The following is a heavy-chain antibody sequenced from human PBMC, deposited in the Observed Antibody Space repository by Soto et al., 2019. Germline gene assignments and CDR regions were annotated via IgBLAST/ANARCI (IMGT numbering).Heavy chain of an antibody. CDR3: AGGGIIVLVFDPYYYYYGMDV. CDR2: INHSGST. Sequence: QVQLQQWGAGLLKPSETLSLTCAVYGGSFSGYYWSWIRQPPGKGLEWIGEINHSGSTNYNPSLRRRTTILVDSTNHFSPLKRSVIAADAAADYCAGGGIIVLVFDPYYYYYGMDVWGQGTTVTVSS. D-gene: IGHD2-8*02. J-gene: IGHJ6*02. CDR1: GGSFSGYY. V-gene: IGHV4-34*01.